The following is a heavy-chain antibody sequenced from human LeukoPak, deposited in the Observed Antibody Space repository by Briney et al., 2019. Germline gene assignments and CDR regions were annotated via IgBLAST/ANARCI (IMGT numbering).Heavy chain of an antibody. V-gene: IGHV3-66*01. CDR2: IYSGGST. CDR1: GFTVSSNY. Sequence: GGSLRLSCAASGFTVSSNYMSWVRQAPGKGLEWVSVIYSGGSTYYADSVKGRFTISRDNSKNTLYLQMNSLRAEDTAVYYCARDEHGGYNPHISAEYFQHWGQGTLVTVSS. J-gene: IGHJ1*01. CDR3: ARDEHGGYNPHISAEYFQH. D-gene: IGHD5-24*01.